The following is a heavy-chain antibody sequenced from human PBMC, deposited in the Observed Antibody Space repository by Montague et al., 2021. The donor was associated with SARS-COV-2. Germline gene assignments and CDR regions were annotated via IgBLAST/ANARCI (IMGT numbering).Heavy chain of an antibody. CDR3: ARDLNPAIPVVWYYYYDMDV. CDR2: IWYDGSNK. V-gene: IGHV3-33*01. CDR1: GFTFSSYG. Sequence: SLRLACAASGFTFSSYGMHWVRQAPGKGLEWVAVIWYDGSNKYYADSVKGRFTISRDNSKNTLYLQMNSLRAEDTAVYYCARDLNPAIPVVWYYYYDMDVWGQGTTVTVSS. D-gene: IGHD2-2*02. J-gene: IGHJ6*02.